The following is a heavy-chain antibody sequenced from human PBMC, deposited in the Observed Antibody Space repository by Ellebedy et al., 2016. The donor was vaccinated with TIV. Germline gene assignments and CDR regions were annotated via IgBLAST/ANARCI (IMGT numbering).Heavy chain of an antibody. CDR3: ARGLVDTAMVLGIYWYFDL. CDR2: IYYSGST. CDR1: GGSISSYY. J-gene: IGHJ2*01. Sequence: SETLSLTXTVSGGSISSYYWSWIRQPPGKGLEWIGYIYYSGSTNYNPSLKSRVTISVDTSKNQFSLKLSSVTAADTAVYYCARGLVDTAMVLGIYWYFDLWGRGTLVTVSS. D-gene: IGHD5-18*01. V-gene: IGHV4-59*01.